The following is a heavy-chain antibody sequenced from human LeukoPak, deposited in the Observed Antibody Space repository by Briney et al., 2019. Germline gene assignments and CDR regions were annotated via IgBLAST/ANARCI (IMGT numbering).Heavy chain of an antibody. V-gene: IGHV4-59*01. CDR1: GDSISNYF. CDR2: MYYRGST. Sequence: SETLSLTCTLSGDSISNYFWGWVRHPPGEGLEWSGYMYYRGSTNYNPSLKSRVTISVDTSKNQFSLKLTSVTAADTAVYYCARTLLSRFDAWGQGSLVTVSA. CDR3: ARTLLSRFDA. D-gene: IGHD3-10*01. J-gene: IGHJ5*02.